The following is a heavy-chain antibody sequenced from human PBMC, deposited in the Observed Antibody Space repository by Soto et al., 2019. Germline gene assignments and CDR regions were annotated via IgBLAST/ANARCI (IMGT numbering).Heavy chain of an antibody. CDR2: IYHSGSI. CDR3: AREKGYCSGGTFLDFMTPVTTRYIVY. V-gene: IGHV4-30-2*01. Sequence: PSETLSLTCGVSGGSISSGVYSWSWIRQPPGKGLEWIGYIYHSGSILYNPSLKSRVTISLDRSENQFSLKLRSVTAADTAVYYCAREKGYCSGGTFLDFMTPVTTRYIVYWGPATLLT. CDR1: GGSISSGVYS. D-gene: IGHD2-15*01. J-gene: IGHJ4*02.